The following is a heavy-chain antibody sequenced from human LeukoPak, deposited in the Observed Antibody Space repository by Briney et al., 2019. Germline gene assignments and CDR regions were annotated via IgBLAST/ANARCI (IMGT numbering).Heavy chain of an antibody. Sequence: PSEALSLTCTVSGVSISSYYWSWIRQPPGKGLEWIGYIYYSGSTNYNPSLKSRVTISLDTSKNQFSLKLSSVTAADTAVYYCARHGTSSGYDIGYWGQGTLVTVSS. V-gene: IGHV4-59*08. CDR2: IYYSGST. J-gene: IGHJ4*02. D-gene: IGHD3-22*01. CDR3: ARHGTSSGYDIGY. CDR1: GVSISSYY.